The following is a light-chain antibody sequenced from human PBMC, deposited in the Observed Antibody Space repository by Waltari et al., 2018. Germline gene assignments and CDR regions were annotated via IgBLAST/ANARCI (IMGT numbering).Light chain of an antibody. CDR1: QSGSRF. J-gene: IGKJ1*01. Sequence: EIVLTQSPGTLSLSPGERVTLSCRASQSGSRFLAWYQQKPGQAPRLLIYGASTRATGIPDRFSGSGSGTDFSLTISRLEPEDFAVYYCQKYDRLPATFGQGTKVEIK. V-gene: IGKV3-20*01. CDR3: QKYDRLPAT. CDR2: GAS.